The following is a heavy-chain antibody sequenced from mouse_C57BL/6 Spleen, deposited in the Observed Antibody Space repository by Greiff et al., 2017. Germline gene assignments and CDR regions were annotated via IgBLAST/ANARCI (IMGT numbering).Heavy chain of an antibody. CDR1: GYSITSGYD. V-gene: IGHV3-1*01. CDR2: ISYSGST. J-gene: IGHJ4*01. D-gene: IGHD1-1*01. CDR3: ARGNYYGSHYYAMDY. Sequence: EVQLQESGPGMVKPSQSLSLTCTVTGYSITSGYDWHWIRHFPGNKLEWMGYISYSGSTNYNPSLKSRISITHDTSKNHFFLKLNSVTTEDTATYYCARGNYYGSHYYAMDYWGQGTSVTVSS.